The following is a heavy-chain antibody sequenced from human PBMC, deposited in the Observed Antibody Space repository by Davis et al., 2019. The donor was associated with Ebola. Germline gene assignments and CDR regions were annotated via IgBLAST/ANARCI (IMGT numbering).Heavy chain of an antibody. Sequence: SVKVSCKASGGTFSSYAISWVRQAPGQGLEWMGGIIPIFGTANYAQKFQGRVTITADESTSTAYMELSSLRSDDTAVYYCTRQGYASGSYYRYFEFWGQGTLVTVSP. D-gene: IGHD3-10*01. V-gene: IGHV1-69*13. CDR2: IIPIFGTA. CDR3: TRQGYASGSYYRYFEF. CDR1: GGTFSSYA. J-gene: IGHJ4*02.